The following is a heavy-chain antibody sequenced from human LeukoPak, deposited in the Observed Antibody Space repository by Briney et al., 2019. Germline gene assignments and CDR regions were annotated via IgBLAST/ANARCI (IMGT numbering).Heavy chain of an antibody. CDR1: GFTFSAYA. CDR2: IGSDNKP. Sequence: PGGSLRLSCEASGFTFSAYAMTWVRQAPGKGLEWVSSIGSDNKPHYSESVKGRFAISRDNSKSMLFLQLNSLRAEDTAVYYCARDPSDYYDSSGSHRYFDYWGQGTLVTVSS. J-gene: IGHJ4*02. CDR3: ARDPSDYYDSSGSHRYFDY. D-gene: IGHD3-22*01. V-gene: IGHV3-23*05.